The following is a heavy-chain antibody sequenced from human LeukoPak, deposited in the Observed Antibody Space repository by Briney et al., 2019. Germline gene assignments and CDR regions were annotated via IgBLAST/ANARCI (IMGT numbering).Heavy chain of an antibody. J-gene: IGHJ4*02. V-gene: IGHV4-59*08. D-gene: IGHD1-26*01. Sequence: SETLSLTCTVSGGSISSYYWSWIRQPPGKGLEWIGYIYYSGGTNYNPSLKSRVTISVDTSKNQFSLKLSSVTAADTAVYYCARHEGGSYPLDYWGQGTLVTVSS. CDR1: GGSISSYY. CDR3: ARHEGGSYPLDY. CDR2: IYYSGGT.